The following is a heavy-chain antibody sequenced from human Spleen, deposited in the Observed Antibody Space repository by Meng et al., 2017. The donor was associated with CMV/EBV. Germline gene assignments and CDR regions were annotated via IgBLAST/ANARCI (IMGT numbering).Heavy chain of an antibody. Sequence: GESLKISCAASGFTFSDYWMAWVRLTPGKGLEWVANIKRDGSEKYYVDSVKGRFTVSRDNAKNSLYLQMNSLRAEDTAVYYCARARVGTAAAPPYYYGMDVWGQGTTVTVSS. CDR2: IKRDGSEK. CDR1: GFTFSDYW. V-gene: IGHV3-7*01. CDR3: ARARVGTAAAPPYYYGMDV. D-gene: IGHD6-13*01. J-gene: IGHJ6*02.